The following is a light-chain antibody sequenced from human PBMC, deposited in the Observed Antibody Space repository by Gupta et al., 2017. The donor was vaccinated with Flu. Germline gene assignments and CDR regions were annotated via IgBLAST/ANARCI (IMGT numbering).Light chain of an antibody. J-gene: IGLJ2*01. CDR1: SSNIGSNF. CDR3: AVWDDSLSGRL. V-gene: IGLV1-47*01. Sequence: RVTIFFSGSSSNIGSNFVSWYQHLPGTAPKLLIYRHNQRPSGVPDRFSASKAGTSASLAISGLRSEDEANYYCAVWDDSLSGRLFGGGTKLTVL. CDR2: RHN.